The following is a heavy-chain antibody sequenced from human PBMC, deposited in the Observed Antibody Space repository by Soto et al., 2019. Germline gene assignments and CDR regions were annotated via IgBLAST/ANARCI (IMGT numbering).Heavy chain of an antibody. CDR1: GGSISGYF. Sequence: TETVSPTCFVSGGSISGYFWCWIRQPPGKGLEWISFMYDTGSTNYNPSLNSRVSTSVDTSKNQFSLKLKSLTTADTAVYYCARGWSSSWPYCVQGTLITVSS. CDR3: ARGWSSSWPY. CDR2: MYDTGST. V-gene: IGHV4-59*01. D-gene: IGHD6-13*01. J-gene: IGHJ4*02.